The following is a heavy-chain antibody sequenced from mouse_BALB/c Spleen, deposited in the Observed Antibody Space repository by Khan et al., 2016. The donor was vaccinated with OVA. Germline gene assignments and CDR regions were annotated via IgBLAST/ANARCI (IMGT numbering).Heavy chain of an antibody. D-gene: IGHD2-3*01. J-gene: IGHJ1*01. V-gene: IGHV14-3*02. Sequence: EVQLQESGAELVKPGASVKLSCTASGFTINDSYLHWVNQRPEQGLEWIGRIAPADGNTKFDPKFQGKSTITADTASNTFYLQLNSLTSEDTAVYYCDHPTYDPREFEVWGAGTTVTVSS. CDR1: GFTINDSY. CDR2: IAPADGNT. CDR3: DHPTYDPREFEV.